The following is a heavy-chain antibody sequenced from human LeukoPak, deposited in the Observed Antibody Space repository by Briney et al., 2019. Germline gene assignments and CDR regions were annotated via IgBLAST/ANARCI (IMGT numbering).Heavy chain of an antibody. CDR2: MNPNSGNT. V-gene: IGHV1-8*01. J-gene: IGHJ4*02. CDR1: KDTFTTYD. CDR3: ARSTMGARRRYDY. Sequence: ASVTVSCKASKDTFTTYDVNWVRQAAGQGLEWMGWMNPNSGNTGYAQKFQGRVTMTMNSSISTAYMELTSLTSEDTAVYYCARSTMGARRRYDYWGQGTLVTVSS. D-gene: IGHD1-26*01.